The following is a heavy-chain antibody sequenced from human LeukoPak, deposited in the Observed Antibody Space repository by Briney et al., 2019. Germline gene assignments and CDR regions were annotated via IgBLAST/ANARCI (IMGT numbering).Heavy chain of an antibody. D-gene: IGHD5-18*01. V-gene: IGHV3-66*01. CDR3: ARSGYSYGDDAFDI. CDR1: GGSMNSYY. Sequence: ETLSLTCTVSGGSMNSYYWSWVRQPPGKGLEWVSVIYSGGSTYYADSVKGRFTISRDNSKNTLYLQMNSLRAEDTAVYYCARSGYSYGDDAFDIWGQGTMVTVSS. J-gene: IGHJ3*02. CDR2: IYSGGST.